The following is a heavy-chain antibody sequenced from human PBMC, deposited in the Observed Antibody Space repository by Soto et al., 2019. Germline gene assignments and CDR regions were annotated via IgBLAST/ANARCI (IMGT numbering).Heavy chain of an antibody. Sequence: ASVKVSCKASGYTFSSYAMHWVRQAPGQRLEWMGWINAGYGNTKSSQKFQDRVTISRDTSASTAYMELTSLRSEDTAVYYCASSSGSRSSSWSPSPYFQHWGQGTLVTVSS. CDR3: ASSSGSRSSSWSPSPYFQH. V-gene: IGHV1-3*01. CDR2: INAGYGNT. D-gene: IGHD6-13*01. J-gene: IGHJ1*01. CDR1: GYTFSSYA.